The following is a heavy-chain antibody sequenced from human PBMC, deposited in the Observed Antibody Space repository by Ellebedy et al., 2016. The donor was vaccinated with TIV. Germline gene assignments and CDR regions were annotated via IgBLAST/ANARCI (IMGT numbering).Heavy chain of an antibody. D-gene: IGHD2-2*01. CDR2: IIPIFGTA. CDR1: GGTFSSYA. J-gene: IGHJ6*02. Sequence: SVKVSCXASGGTFSSYAISWVRQAPGQGLEWMGGIIPIFGTANYAQKFQGRVTITADESTSTAYMELSSLRSEDTAVHYCARDWVVPAATGSYYYYGMDVWGQGTTVTVSS. V-gene: IGHV1-69*13. CDR3: ARDWVVPAATGSYYYYGMDV.